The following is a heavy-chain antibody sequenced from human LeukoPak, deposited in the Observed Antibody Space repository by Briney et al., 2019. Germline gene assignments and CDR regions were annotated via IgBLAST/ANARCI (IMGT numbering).Heavy chain of an antibody. D-gene: IGHD3-22*01. CDR3: ARATYYYDSSGYNDAFDI. Sequence: SQTLSLTCAISGDSVSSNSAAWNWIRQSPSRGLEWLGRTYYRSKWYNEYAVSVKSRITINPDTSKNQFSLKLSSVTAADTAVYYCARATYYYDSSGYNDAFDIWGQGTMVTVSS. V-gene: IGHV6-1*01. CDR2: TYYRSKWYN. CDR1: GDSVSSNSAA. J-gene: IGHJ3*02.